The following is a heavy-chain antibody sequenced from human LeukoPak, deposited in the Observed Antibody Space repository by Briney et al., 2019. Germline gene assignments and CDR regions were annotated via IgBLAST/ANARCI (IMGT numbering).Heavy chain of an antibody. CDR3: AKDGGSYYGSGSHYYLDY. D-gene: IGHD3-10*01. CDR1: GFTFSSYG. Sequence: GGSLRLSCAASGFTFSSYGMHWVRQAPGKGLEWVAVISYDGSNKYYADSVKGRFTISRDNSKNTLYLQMNSLRAEDTAVYYCAKDGGSYYGSGSHYYLDYWGQGTLVTVSS. J-gene: IGHJ4*02. CDR2: ISYDGSNK. V-gene: IGHV3-30*18.